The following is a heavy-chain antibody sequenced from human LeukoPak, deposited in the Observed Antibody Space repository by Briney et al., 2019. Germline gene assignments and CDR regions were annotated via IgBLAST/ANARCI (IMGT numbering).Heavy chain of an antibody. CDR3: ACGTYYYFDY. J-gene: IGHJ4*02. CDR2: IHYGGST. Sequence: SETLSLTCTVSGASISSYYWSLTRQPPGKGLEWIGYIHYGGSTSYNPSLKSRVTISVDTSKNQFSLNLNSVTAADTALYYCACGTYYYFDYWGQGTLVTVSS. V-gene: IGHV4-59*01. D-gene: IGHD1-26*01. CDR1: GASISSYY.